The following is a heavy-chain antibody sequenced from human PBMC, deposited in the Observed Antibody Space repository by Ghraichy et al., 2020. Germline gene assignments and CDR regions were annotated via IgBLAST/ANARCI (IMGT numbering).Heavy chain of an antibody. D-gene: IGHD1-26*01. CDR3: ARDFGGSYLHDAFDI. Sequence: ASVKVSCKASGYTFTGYYMHWVRQAPGQGLEWMGWINPNSGGTNYAQKFQGRVTMTRDTSISTAYMELSRLRSDDTAVYYCARDFGGSYLHDAFDIWGQGTMVP. J-gene: IGHJ3*02. CDR1: GYTFTGYY. V-gene: IGHV1-2*02. CDR2: INPNSGGT.